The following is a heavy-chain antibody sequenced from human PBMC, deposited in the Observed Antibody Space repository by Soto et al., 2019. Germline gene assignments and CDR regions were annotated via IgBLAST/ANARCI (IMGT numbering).Heavy chain of an antibody. D-gene: IGHD1-20*01. Sequence: QVQLVQSGAEVKKPGASVKVACKASGYTLIDFGVNWVRQAPGQGLQWMGWISPYSGDTNYAQTLQDRITMTADTSTSTVYMELRSLETDDAAVYYCARDVKYNNDRGAYWGQGTLVTVSS. V-gene: IGHV1-18*01. CDR3: ARDVKYNNDRGAY. CDR2: ISPYSGDT. CDR1: GYTLIDFG. J-gene: IGHJ4*02.